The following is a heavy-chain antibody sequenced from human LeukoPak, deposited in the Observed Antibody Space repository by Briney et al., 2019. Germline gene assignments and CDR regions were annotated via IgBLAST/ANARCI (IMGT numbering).Heavy chain of an antibody. CDR1: GYTFTSYY. Sequence: ASVKVSCKASGYTFTSYYVHWVRQAPGQGLEWMGVIDPSGGRTTYAQKFQGRVTMTRDTSTSTVYIELSSLRSEDTAIYYCARLTWYCSSASCSEYYFAYWGQGTLVTVSS. J-gene: IGHJ4*02. D-gene: IGHD2-2*01. CDR2: IDPSGGRT. V-gene: IGHV1-46*01. CDR3: ARLTWYCSSASCSEYYFAY.